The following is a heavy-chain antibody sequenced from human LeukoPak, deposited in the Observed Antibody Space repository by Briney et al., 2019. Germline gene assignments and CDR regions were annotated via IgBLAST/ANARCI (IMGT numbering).Heavy chain of an antibody. CDR2: ISSSSSYI. D-gene: IGHD3-3*01. V-gene: IGHV3-21*01. CDR3: ARGVGYDFWCGYLYYFDY. J-gene: IGHJ4*02. CDR1: GFTFSSYS. Sequence: GGSLRLSCAASGFTFSSYSMNWVRQAPGKGLEWVSSISSSSSYIYYADSVKGRFTISRDNAKNPLYLQMNSLRAEDTAVYYCARGVGYDFWCGYLYYFDYWGQGTLVTVSS.